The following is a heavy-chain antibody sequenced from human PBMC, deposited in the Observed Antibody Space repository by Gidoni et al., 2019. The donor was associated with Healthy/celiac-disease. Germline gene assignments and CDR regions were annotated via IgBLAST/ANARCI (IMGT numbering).Heavy chain of an antibody. J-gene: IGHJ6*02. CDR1: GFTFRSYS. CDR2: ISSSSSTI. Sequence: EVQLVESGGGLVQPGGPLRLSCAASGFTFRSYSMNWVRQAPGKRLEWVSYISSSSSTIYYADSVKGRFTISRDNAKNSLYLQMNSRRDEDTAVYYCAREVLDDYEEGGMDVWGQGTTVTVSS. CDR3: AREVLDDYEEGGMDV. V-gene: IGHV3-48*02. D-gene: IGHD4-17*01.